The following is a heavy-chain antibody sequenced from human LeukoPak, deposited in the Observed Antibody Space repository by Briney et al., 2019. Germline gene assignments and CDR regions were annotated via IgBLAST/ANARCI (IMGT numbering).Heavy chain of an antibody. V-gene: IGHV4-30-2*01. Sequence: PSQTLSLTCAVSGGSISSGGYSWSWIRQPPGKGLEWIGYIYHSGSTYYNPSLKSRVTISVDTSKNQFSLKLSSVTAADTAVYYCARGLGITIWTYNMDVWGQGTTVTVSS. D-gene: IGHD3-3*01. CDR1: GGSISSGGYS. CDR3: ARGLGITIWTYNMDV. J-gene: IGHJ6*02. CDR2: IYHSGST.